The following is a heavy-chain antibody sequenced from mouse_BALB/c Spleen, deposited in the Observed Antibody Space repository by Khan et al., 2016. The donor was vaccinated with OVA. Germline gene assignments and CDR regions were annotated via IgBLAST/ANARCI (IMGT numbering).Heavy chain of an antibody. CDR1: GFSLTNYG. CDR2: IWSDGST. V-gene: IGHV2-6-1*01. CDR3: ARQPYYLYNLIDY. J-gene: IGHJ4*01. Sequence: QVQLMESGPGLVAPSQSLSLTCTISGFSLTNYGVHWVRQPPGKGLEWLVVIWSDGSTTYNSALKSRLTITKDNSKSQVFLKMNSLQTDDTAIYFCARQPYYLYNLIDYWGQGTSVTVSS. D-gene: IGHD2-10*01.